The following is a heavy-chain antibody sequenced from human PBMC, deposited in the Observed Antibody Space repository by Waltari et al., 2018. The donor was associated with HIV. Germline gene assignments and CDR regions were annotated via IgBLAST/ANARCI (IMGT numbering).Heavy chain of an antibody. J-gene: IGHJ5*02. V-gene: IGHV1-2*02. CDR1: GYTFSDYY. D-gene: IGHD3-22*01. CDR3: ARVFRGTVNYFDSRLGH. CDR2: VNPNSGGT. Sequence: QVQLVQSGAEVKKPGASVKVSCKASGYTFSDYYMHWVRKAPGQGLEWMEWVNPNSGGTRYAEKFQGRVTMTRDTSISTAYMELSRLRFDDTAVYYCARVFRGTVNYFDSRLGHWGQGTLVTVSS.